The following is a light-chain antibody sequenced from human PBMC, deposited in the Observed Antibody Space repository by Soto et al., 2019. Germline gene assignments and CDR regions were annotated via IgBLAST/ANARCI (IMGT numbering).Light chain of an antibody. V-gene: IGLV2-23*02. Sequence: QSALTQPASVSGSPEQSITISCTGTSSDVGSYNLVSWYQQHADKAPKLMIYDVSKRPSGISNRFSGSKSGSTASLTISGLQAEDEADYYCCSYAGSTTSWVFGGGTKLTVL. CDR3: CSYAGSTTSWV. J-gene: IGLJ3*02. CDR1: SSDVGSYNL. CDR2: DVS.